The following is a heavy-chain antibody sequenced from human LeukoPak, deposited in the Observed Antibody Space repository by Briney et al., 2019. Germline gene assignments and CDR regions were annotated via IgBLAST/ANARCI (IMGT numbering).Heavy chain of an antibody. CDR3: ARDGTSTDDY. D-gene: IGHD1-7*01. V-gene: IGHV1-18*01. CDR1: GYTFTVFG. CDR2: ISGYNDNT. J-gene: IGHJ4*02. Sequence: GASVKVSCTASGYTFTVFGINWVRQAPGQGLEWMGWISGYNDNTHYAKRFQGRVTLTTDTPTSTAYMELRSLRSDDTAVYYCARDGTSTDDYWGQGTLVTVSS.